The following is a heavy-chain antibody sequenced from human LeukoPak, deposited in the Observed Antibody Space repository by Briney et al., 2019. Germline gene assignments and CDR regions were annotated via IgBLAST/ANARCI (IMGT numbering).Heavy chain of an antibody. CDR2: ISSSSSYI. CDR3: AREGAMVRGVIGWGYYYYYMDV. J-gene: IGHJ6*03. D-gene: IGHD3-10*01. Sequence: GGSLRLSCAASGFTFSSYSMNWVRQAPGKGLEWVSSISSSSSYIYYADSVKGRFTISRDNAKNSLYLQMNSLRAEDTAVYYCAREGAMVRGVIGWGYYYYYMDVWGKGTTVTVSS. CDR1: GFTFSSYS. V-gene: IGHV3-21*01.